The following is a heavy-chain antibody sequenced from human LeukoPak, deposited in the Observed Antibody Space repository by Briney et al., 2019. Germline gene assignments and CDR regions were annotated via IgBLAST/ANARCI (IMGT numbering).Heavy chain of an antibody. V-gene: IGHV3-11*03. CDR2: INGSSSDT. CDR1: GFTFSDYY. CDR3: ARRGTTYCTVDSCHPNWFDP. J-gene: IGHJ5*02. D-gene: IGHD2-15*01. Sequence: GGSLRLSCAASGFTFSDYYMTWIRQAPGRGLEWISYINGSSSDTKYADSVKGRFTIIRDNAKNSLYLLMNSLRAEDTAVYYCARRGTTYCTVDSCHPNWFDPWGQGTLVTVSS.